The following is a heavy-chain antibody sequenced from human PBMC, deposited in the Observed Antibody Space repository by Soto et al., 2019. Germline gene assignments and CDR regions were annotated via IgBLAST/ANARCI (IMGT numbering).Heavy chain of an antibody. D-gene: IGHD3-10*01. CDR2: IRQDGSGK. Sequence: EVQLVESGGGLVQPGGSLRLSCAASGFTFSSYWMSWVRKAPGKGLEWVANIRQDGSGKFYVDSVKGRFTISRENANNSLYLQMNSLRAEDTAVYYCARDRLYGSGSTEPLDFWGQGTLVTVSS. J-gene: IGHJ4*02. CDR3: ARDRLYGSGSTEPLDF. V-gene: IGHV3-7*04. CDR1: GFTFSSYW.